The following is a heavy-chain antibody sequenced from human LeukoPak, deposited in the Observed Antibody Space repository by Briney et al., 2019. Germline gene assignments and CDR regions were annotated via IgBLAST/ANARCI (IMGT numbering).Heavy chain of an antibody. Sequence: GGSLRLSCVTSPGYGFTSHWMNWVRQAPGRGLEWVANIKQDGSEKSYLDSVKGRFTISRDNAKNSLYLQMNSLRVEDTAVYYCARNVYRTFDSWDQGTLVTVSS. D-gene: IGHD1-14*01. CDR2: IKQDGSEK. J-gene: IGHJ4*02. CDR1: PGYGFTSHW. CDR3: ARNVYRTFDS. V-gene: IGHV3-7*01.